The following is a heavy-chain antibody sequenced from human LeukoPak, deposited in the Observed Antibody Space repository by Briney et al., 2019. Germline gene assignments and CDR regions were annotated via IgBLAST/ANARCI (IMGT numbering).Heavy chain of an antibody. CDR3: AKGGLVVGYYYYGMDV. CDR2: ISGSGGST. Sequence: GGSLRLSCAASGFTFSSYAMSWVRQAPGEGLEWVSAISGSGGSTYYADSVKGRFTISRDNSKNTLYLQMNSLRAEDTAVYYCAKGGLVVGYYYYGMDVWGQGTTVTVSS. CDR1: GFTFSSYA. V-gene: IGHV3-23*01. J-gene: IGHJ6*02. D-gene: IGHD2-2*01.